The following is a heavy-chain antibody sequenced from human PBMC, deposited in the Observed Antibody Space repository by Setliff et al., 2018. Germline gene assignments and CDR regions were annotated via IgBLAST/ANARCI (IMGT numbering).Heavy chain of an antibody. CDR3: AKEIQPRRGPVYDSSGLAFDY. V-gene: IGHV3-30*02. D-gene: IGHD3-22*01. Sequence: PGESLKISCAASGFVFGTYGMHWVRQAPGKGLDWVASVRFDGSYKVYADSVKGRFTISRDNSENTLFLQMTSLRPEDTGIYYCAKEIQPRRGPVYDSSGLAFDYWGQGTLVTVSS. J-gene: IGHJ4*01. CDR2: VRFDGSYK. CDR1: GFVFGTYG.